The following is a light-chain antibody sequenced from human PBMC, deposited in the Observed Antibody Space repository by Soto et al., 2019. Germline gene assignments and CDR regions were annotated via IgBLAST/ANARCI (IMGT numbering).Light chain of an antibody. CDR1: NSDVGNFNL. J-gene: IGLJ7*01. Sequence: QSVLTQPASVSGSPGQSITISCTGTNSDVGNFNLVSWYQQHPGKAPKHMIYEVIKRPSGVSNRFSGSKSGNTASLTISGLQAEDEADYYCCSYAGSSTWVFGGGTQLTVL. CDR3: CSYAGSSTWV. CDR2: EVI. V-gene: IGLV2-23*02.